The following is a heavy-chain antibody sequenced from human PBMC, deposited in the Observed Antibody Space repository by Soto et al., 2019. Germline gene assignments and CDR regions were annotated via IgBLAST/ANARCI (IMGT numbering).Heavy chain of an antibody. Sequence: GGSLRLSCAASGFTFSDYYMSWIRQAPGKGLEWVSYISSSGSTIYYADSVKGRFTISRDNAKSSLYLQMNSLRAEDTAVYYCARGQAVKNYDFWSGYYKGHYFDYWGQGTLVTVSS. CDR1: GFTFSDYY. J-gene: IGHJ4*02. CDR3: ARGQAVKNYDFWSGYYKGHYFDY. V-gene: IGHV3-11*01. D-gene: IGHD3-3*01. CDR2: ISSSGSTI.